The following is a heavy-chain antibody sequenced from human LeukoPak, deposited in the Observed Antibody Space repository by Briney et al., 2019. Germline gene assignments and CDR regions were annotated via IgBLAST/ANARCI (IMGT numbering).Heavy chain of an antibody. CDR3: AKEREYSGYEPLPYDY. V-gene: IGHV3-23*01. D-gene: IGHD5-12*01. CDR2: IRGSSGSK. CDR1: EFTLGNYD. Sequence: GGSLRLSCAASEFTLGNYDIDWVRQAPGKGLEWVSDIRGSSGSKYYADSVKGRFTISRDDSKNSLYLQMNSLRAEDTAVYYCAKEREYSGYEPLPYDYWGQGTLVTVSS. J-gene: IGHJ4*02.